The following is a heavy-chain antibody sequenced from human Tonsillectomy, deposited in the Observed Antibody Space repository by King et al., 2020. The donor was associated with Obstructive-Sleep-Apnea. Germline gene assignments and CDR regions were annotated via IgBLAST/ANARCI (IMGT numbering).Heavy chain of an antibody. CDR1: GFTFSSYW. CDR2: IKQDGSEK. Sequence: VQLVESGGGLVQPGGSLRLSCAASGFTFSSYWMNWVRQAPGKGLEGVANIKQDGSEKYYVDSVKGRFTIARDNAKNSLDLEMNSLRAEDTAVYYCARDHKDYDFWSGYYTYYFDYWGQGTLVTVSS. D-gene: IGHD3-3*01. V-gene: IGHV3-7*03. J-gene: IGHJ4*02. CDR3: ARDHKDYDFWSGYYTYYFDY.